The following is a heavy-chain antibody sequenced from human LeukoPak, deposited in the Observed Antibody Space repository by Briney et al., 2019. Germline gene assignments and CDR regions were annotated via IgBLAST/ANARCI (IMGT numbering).Heavy chain of an antibody. J-gene: IGHJ5*02. CDR2: ISSSGSTI. CDR3: AREWELPPGSWFDP. Sequence: PGGSLRLSCAASGFTFSDYYMSWIRQAPGKGLEWVSYISSSGSTIYYADSVKGRFTISRDNAKNSLYLQMNSLRAEDTAVYYCAREWELPPGSWFDPWGQGTLVTVSS. D-gene: IGHD1-26*01. CDR1: GFTFSDYY. V-gene: IGHV3-11*01.